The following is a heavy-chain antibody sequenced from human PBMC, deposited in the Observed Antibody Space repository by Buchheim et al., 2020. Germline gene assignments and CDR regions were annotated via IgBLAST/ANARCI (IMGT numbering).Heavy chain of an antibody. D-gene: IGHD5-18*01. CDR2: IYYNGHT. V-gene: IGHV4-59*12. J-gene: IGHJ6*02. CDR3: AGRPLTSQEVQLRFHLDV. Sequence: QVQLQESGPGLVKPSETLSLTCSVSGGSISSYYWTWIRQPPGKGLEWIGDIYYNGHTNYNPSPNSRGTISLDTSKNQFSLKLNSVTAADTAVYYCAGRPLTSQEVQLRFHLDVWGQGTT. CDR1: GGSISSYY.